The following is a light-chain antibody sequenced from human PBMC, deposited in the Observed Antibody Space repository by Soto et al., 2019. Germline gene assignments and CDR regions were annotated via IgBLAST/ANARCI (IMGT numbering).Light chain of an antibody. V-gene: IGKV3-15*01. CDR2: GAS. CDR1: QSVSSN. J-gene: IGKJ2*01. Sequence: IVMTQSPATLSVTQGERATLSCRASQSVSSNVAWYQQIPGQTPRLLIYGASTRATTIPVRFSGSGSGTEFTLTISSLQSEDFAVYYCHQYDDGPYTFGQGTMV. CDR3: HQYDDGPYT.